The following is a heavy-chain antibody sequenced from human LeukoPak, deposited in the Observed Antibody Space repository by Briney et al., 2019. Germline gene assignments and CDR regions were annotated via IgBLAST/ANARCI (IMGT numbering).Heavy chain of an antibody. D-gene: IGHD3-22*01. V-gene: IGHV3-23*01. CDR2: ISGSGGST. CDR3: AKDTSSGYYAFDY. CDR1: GGSFSGYY. J-gene: IGHJ4*02. Sequence: PSETLSLTCAVYGGSFSGYYWSWIRQAPGKGLEWVSAISGSGGSTYYADSVKGRFTISRDNSKNTLYLQMNGLRAEDTAVYYCAKDTSSGYYAFDYWGQGTLVTVSS.